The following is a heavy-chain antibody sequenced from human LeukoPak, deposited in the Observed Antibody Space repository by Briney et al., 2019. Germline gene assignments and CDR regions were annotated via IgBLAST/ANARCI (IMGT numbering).Heavy chain of an antibody. Sequence: SETLSLTCTVSGGSISSGDYYWSWIRQPLGKGLEWIGYIYYSGSTYYNPSLKSRVTISVDTSKNQFSLKLSSVTAADTAVYYCARVERIAAPDYWGQGTLVTVSS. V-gene: IGHV4-30-4*01. CDR2: IYYSGST. D-gene: IGHD6-6*01. J-gene: IGHJ4*02. CDR3: ARVERIAAPDY. CDR1: GGSISSGDYY.